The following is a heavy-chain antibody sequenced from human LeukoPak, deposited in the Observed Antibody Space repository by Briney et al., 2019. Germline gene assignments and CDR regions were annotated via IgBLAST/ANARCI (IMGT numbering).Heavy chain of an antibody. J-gene: IGHJ4*02. D-gene: IGHD1-26*01. CDR1: GFTFSSYE. CDR2: ISSSGSTI. V-gene: IGHV3-48*03. Sequence: PGGSLRLSCAASGFTFSSYEMNWVRQAPGKGLEWVSYISSSGSTIYYADSVKGRFTISRDNAKNSLYLQMNSLRAEDTAVYYCAREGGSYYGRRHFDYWGQGTLVTVSS. CDR3: AREGGSYYGRRHFDY.